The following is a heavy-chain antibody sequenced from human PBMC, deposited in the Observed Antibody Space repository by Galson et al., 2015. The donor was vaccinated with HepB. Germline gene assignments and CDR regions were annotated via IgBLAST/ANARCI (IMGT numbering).Heavy chain of an antibody. CDR2: FDPEDGET. CDR3: ASRGGHHIQ. D-gene: IGHD5-18*01. CDR1: GYTLTELS. J-gene: IGHJ4*02. V-gene: IGHV1-24*01. Sequence: SVKVSCKVSGYTLTELSMHWVRQAPGKGPEWMEGFDPEDGETIYAQKFQGRVTMTEDTSTDTAYMELSSLRYEDTAVYYCASRGGHHIQWGQGTLVTVSS.